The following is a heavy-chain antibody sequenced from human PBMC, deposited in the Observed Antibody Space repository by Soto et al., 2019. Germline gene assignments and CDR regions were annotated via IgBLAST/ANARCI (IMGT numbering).Heavy chain of an antibody. CDR2: ISSSSSYI. V-gene: IGHV3-21*01. CDR3: ASHIGYYYDSSGSSH. Sequence: EVQLVESGGGLVKPGGSLRLSCAASGFTFSSYSMNWVRQAPGKGLEWVSSISSSSSYIYYADSVKGRFTISRDNAKNSLYLQMNSLRAEDTAVYYCASHIGYYYDSSGSSHWGQGTLVTVSS. D-gene: IGHD3-22*01. J-gene: IGHJ4*02. CDR1: GFTFSSYS.